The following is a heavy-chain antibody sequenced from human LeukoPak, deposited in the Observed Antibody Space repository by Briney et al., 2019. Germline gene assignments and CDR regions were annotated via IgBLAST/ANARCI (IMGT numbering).Heavy chain of an antibody. CDR2: IYSGGDT. V-gene: IGHV3-53*01. CDR1: GFTVSSNY. J-gene: IGHJ5*01. CDR3: ARRYCSGGSCSGNWFDS. D-gene: IGHD2-15*01. Sequence: GGSLRLSCAASGFTVSSNYMSWVRQAPGKGLEWVSVIYSGGDTYYADSVKGRFTISRDNSKNTVYLQMNSLRAEDTAVYYCARRYCSGGSCSGNWFDSRGQGTLVTVSS.